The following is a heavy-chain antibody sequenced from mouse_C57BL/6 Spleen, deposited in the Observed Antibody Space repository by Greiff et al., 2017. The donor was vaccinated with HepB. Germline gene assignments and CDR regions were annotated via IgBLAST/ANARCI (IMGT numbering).Heavy chain of an antibody. J-gene: IGHJ2*01. V-gene: IGHV1-26*01. CDR3: ARIYYGSNDY. D-gene: IGHD1-1*01. Sequence: VQLQQSGPELVKPGASVKISCKASGYTFTDYYMNWVKQSHGKSLEWIGDINPNNGGTSYNQKFKGKATLTVDKSSSTAYMELRSLTSEDSAVYYCARIYYGSNDYWGQGTTLTVSS. CDR2: INPNNGGT. CDR1: GYTFTDYY.